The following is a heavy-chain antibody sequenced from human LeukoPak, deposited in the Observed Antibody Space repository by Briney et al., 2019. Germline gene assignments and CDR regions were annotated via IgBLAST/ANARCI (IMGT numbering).Heavy chain of an antibody. CDR2: IYYSGST. J-gene: IGHJ4*02. Sequence: SQTLSLTCTDSGGSISSGDYYWSWIRQPPGKGLEWIGYIYYSGSTYYNPSLKSRVTISVDTSKNQFSLKLSSVTAADTAVYYCARVKVEMATRSFDYWGQGTLVTVSS. V-gene: IGHV4-30-4*01. CDR1: GGSISSGDYY. D-gene: IGHD5-24*01. CDR3: ARVKVEMATRSFDY.